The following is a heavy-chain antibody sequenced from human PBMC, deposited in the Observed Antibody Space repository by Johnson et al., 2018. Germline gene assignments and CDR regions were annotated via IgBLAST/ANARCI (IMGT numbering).Heavy chain of an antibody. V-gene: IGHV3-11*01. Sequence: VQLVQSGGGLVKPGGSLRLSCAASGFMFSDYHMSWIRQAPGKGLEWVSYISSSGSTIYYADSVKGRFTISRDNAKNSLYLQMNSLRAEDTAVYYCAGDITGTRGWDAFNIWGQGTMVTVSS. CDR3: AGDITGTRGWDAFNI. CDR1: GFMFSDYH. CDR2: ISSSGSTI. D-gene: IGHD1-7*01. J-gene: IGHJ3*02.